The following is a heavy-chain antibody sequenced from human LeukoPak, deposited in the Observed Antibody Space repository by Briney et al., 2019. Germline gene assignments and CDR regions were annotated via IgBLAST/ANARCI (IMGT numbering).Heavy chain of an antibody. J-gene: IGHJ6*02. CDR2: IYYSGST. D-gene: IGHD3-22*01. Sequence: SETLSLTCTVSGGSISSGGYYWSWIRQHPGKGLEWIGYIYYSGSTYYNPSLKSRVTISVDTSKNQFSLKLSSVTAADTAVYYCARDGRYYDSSGYSYYYGMDVWGQGTTVTVSS. V-gene: IGHV4-31*03. CDR3: ARDGRYYDSSGYSYYYGMDV. CDR1: GGSISSGGYY.